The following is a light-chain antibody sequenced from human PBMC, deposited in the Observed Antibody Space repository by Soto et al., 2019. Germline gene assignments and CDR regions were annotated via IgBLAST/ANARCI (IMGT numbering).Light chain of an antibody. CDR3: AAWDDSLNGSGV. CDR2: SNN. CDR1: SSNIGSNT. Sequence: QSVLTQPPSASGTPGQRVTISCSGSSSNIGSNTVNWYQQLPGTAPKLLIYSNNQRPSGVPDRFSGSKSGTSASLAISGPQSEDEADYYCAAWDDSLNGSGVFGGGTKLTVL. V-gene: IGLV1-44*01. J-gene: IGLJ2*01.